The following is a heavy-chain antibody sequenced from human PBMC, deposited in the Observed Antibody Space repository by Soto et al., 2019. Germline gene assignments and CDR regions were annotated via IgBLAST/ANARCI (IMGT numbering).Heavy chain of an antibody. V-gene: IGHV3-9*01. Sequence: GGSLRLSCSASGFTFSSYAMHWVRQAPGKGLEWVSGISWNSGNIGYADSVKGRFTISRDNAKNSLYLQMNSLRPEDTALYYCAKDILLDTNGAVYWGQGTLVTVSS. CDR2: ISWNSGNI. CDR3: AKDILLDTNGAVY. J-gene: IGHJ4*02. CDR1: GFTFSSYA. D-gene: IGHD5-18*01.